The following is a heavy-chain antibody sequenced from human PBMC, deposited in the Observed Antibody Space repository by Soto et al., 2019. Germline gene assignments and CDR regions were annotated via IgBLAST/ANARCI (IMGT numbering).Heavy chain of an antibody. V-gene: IGHV3-30-3*01. D-gene: IGHD1-1*01. Sequence: QVQLVESGGGVVQPGRSLRLSCAASGFTFSSYAMHWVRQAPGKGLEWVAVISYDGSNKYYADSVKGRFTISRDNSKNTMYLQMNSLIAEDTAVYYPTMPSYYYYGMDVWGQGTTVTVSS. J-gene: IGHJ6*02. CDR1: GFTFSSYA. CDR2: ISYDGSNK. CDR3: TMPSYYYYGMDV.